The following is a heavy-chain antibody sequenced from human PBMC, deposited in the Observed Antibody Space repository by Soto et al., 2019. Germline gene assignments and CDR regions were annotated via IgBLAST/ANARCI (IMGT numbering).Heavy chain of an antibody. CDR2: IKSKTDGGTT. CDR3: TTHLNYYDSSGYYYLNWFDP. Sequence: GGSLRLSCAASGFTFSSYWMHWVRQAPGKGLEWVGRIKSKTDGGTTDYAAPVKGRFTISRDDSKNTLYLQMNSLKTEDTAVYYCTTHLNYYDSSGYYYLNWFDPWGQGTLVTVSS. V-gene: IGHV3-15*07. D-gene: IGHD3-22*01. J-gene: IGHJ5*02. CDR1: GFTFSSYW.